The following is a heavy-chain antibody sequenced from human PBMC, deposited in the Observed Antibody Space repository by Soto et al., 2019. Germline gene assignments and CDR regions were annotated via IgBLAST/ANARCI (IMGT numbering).Heavy chain of an antibody. V-gene: IGHV1-69*02. CDR3: ARGVTYYYSSGSYVLDY. Sequence: QVQLVQSGAEVKQPGSSVKVSCKAAGGTFSSYTISWVRQAPGQGLEWMGRIIPILGIANYAQKFQGRVTITADKSTSTAYIELSSLRPEDTAVYYCARGVTYYYSSGSYVLDYWGQGTLVTVSS. D-gene: IGHD3-10*01. CDR2: IIPILGIA. J-gene: IGHJ4*02. CDR1: GGTFSSYT.